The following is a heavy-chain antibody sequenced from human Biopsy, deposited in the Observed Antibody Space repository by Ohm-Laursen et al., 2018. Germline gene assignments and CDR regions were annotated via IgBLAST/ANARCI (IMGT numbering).Heavy chain of an antibody. CDR2: ISGRGAT. D-gene: IGHD3-3*01. Sequence: SDALSLTCTVSGGSIRSDYWSWIRQSPRKGLEWIGHISGRGATNYNPSLRGRVTISVDTSKNQFSLKLSSVTAAGTAVFFCARLYRLDDYWNDDPPDAFDVWGQGTMVTVSS. J-gene: IGHJ3*01. CDR1: GGSIRSDY. V-gene: IGHV4-59*07. CDR3: ARLYRLDDYWNDDPPDAFDV.